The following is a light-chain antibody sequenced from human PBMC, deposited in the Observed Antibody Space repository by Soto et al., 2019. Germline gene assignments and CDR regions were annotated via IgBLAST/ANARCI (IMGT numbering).Light chain of an antibody. CDR2: RAS. J-gene: IGKJ2*01. Sequence: IVLTQSPGTLSLSPGERATLSCRASQSVSSIYLAWYQQKPGQAPRLLIYRASSRATGIPDRFSGSGSGTDFTLTISRLEPEDFAVYYCQQYGGSPPYTFGQGTKLEL. CDR3: QQYGGSPPYT. V-gene: IGKV3-20*01. CDR1: QSVSSIY.